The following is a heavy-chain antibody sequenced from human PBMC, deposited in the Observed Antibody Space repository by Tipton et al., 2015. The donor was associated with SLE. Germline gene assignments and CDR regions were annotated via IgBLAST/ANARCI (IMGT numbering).Heavy chain of an antibody. CDR1: GYTFGTYD. J-gene: IGHJ1*01. Sequence: QVQLVQSGAEVKKPGASVKVSCKASGYTFGTYDINWVRQATGQGLEWMGWVSPKNGNTGYAPKFQDRVTMTRDISINTVYMELSSLTSDDTAVYYCARGNIPGARNFQHWGQGTLLTVSS. D-gene: IGHD2-2*01. CDR2: VSPKNGNT. CDR3: ARGNIPGARNFQH. V-gene: IGHV1-8*01.